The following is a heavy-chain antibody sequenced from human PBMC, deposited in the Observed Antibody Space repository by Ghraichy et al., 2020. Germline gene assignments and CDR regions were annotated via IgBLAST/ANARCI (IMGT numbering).Heavy chain of an antibody. D-gene: IGHD4-17*01. Sequence: VSAISGSGGSTYYADSVKGRFPISRDNSKNTLSLQMNSLRSEDTAVYYCAKDRVMYRSLPTVTLDWGQGTLVTV. V-gene: IGHV3-23*01. J-gene: IGHJ4*02. CDR3: AKDRVMYRSLPTVTLD. CDR2: ISGSGGST.